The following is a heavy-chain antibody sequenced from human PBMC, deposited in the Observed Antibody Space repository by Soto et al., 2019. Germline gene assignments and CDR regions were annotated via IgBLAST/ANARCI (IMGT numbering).Heavy chain of an antibody. CDR1: GFTYRSYD. D-gene: IGHD3-10*01. V-gene: IGHV3-13*01. CDR3: TRASFGVGMDL. CDR2: LGGAGAR. J-gene: IGHJ6*02. Sequence: GESLRLSCAAFGFTYRSYDMHWVRQVAGKGLEWVSSLGGAGAREYAESVKGRFVISRDNANSLYLQMDSLRAGDTAIYYCTRASFGVGMDLWGQGTPVTVSS.